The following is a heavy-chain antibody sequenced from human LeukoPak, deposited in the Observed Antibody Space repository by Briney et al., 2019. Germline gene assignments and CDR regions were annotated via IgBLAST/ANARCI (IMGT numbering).Heavy chain of an antibody. CDR3: AKRPYYYDSSGYYNY. D-gene: IGHD3-22*01. V-gene: IGHV3-23*01. Sequence: GGSLRLSCAASGFTFSSYAMSWVRQAPGKGLEWVSAISGSGGSTYYADSVKGRFTISRDNSKSTLYLQMNSLRAEDTAVYYCAKRPYYYDSSGYYNYWGQGTLVTVSS. CDR1: GFTFSSYA. CDR2: ISGSGGST. J-gene: IGHJ4*02.